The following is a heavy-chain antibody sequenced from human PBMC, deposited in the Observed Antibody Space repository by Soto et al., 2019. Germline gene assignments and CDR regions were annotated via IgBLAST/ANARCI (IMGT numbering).Heavy chain of an antibody. V-gene: IGHV1-46*03. CDR2: INPSGGST. Sequence: ASVKVSCKASGYTFTSYYMHWVRRAPGQGLEWMGIINPSGGSTSYAQKFQGRVTMTRDTSTSTVYMELSSLRSEDTAVYYCAREATNEEWFDPWGQGTLVTVSS. CDR3: AREATNEEWFDP. CDR1: GYTFTSYY. D-gene: IGHD1-26*01. J-gene: IGHJ5*02.